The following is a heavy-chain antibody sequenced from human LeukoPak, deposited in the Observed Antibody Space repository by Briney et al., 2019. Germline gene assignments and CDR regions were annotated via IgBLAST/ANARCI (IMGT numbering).Heavy chain of an antibody. J-gene: IGHJ4*02. Sequence: GASVKVSCKASGYTLTDYYIHWVRQAPGQGLEWMAWINPNGGGTYYAQNFHDRITLTRDTSISTAYMELSRLRSDDTAIYYCARANALYCSSTSCLFDYWGQGTPVTVSS. CDR3: ARANALYCSSTSCLFDY. CDR1: GYTLTDYY. V-gene: IGHV1-2*02. D-gene: IGHD2-2*01. CDR2: INPNGGGT.